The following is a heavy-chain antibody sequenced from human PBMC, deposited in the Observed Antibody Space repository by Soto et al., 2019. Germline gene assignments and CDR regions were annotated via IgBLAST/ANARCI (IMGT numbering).Heavy chain of an antibody. CDR2: ISWNSGSI. V-gene: IGHV3-9*01. Sequence: GGSLRLSCAASGFTFDDYAMHWVRQAPGKGLEWVSGISWNSGSIGYADSVKGRFTISRDNAKNSLYLQMNSLRAEDTALYYCAGGPTTWGAFDIWGQGTMVTVSS. CDR3: AGGPTTWGAFDI. J-gene: IGHJ3*02. CDR1: GFTFDDYA. D-gene: IGHD1-26*01.